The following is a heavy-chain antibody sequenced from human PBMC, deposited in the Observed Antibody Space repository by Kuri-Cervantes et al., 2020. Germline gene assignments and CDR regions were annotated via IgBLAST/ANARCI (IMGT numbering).Heavy chain of an antibody. J-gene: IGHJ4*02. V-gene: IGHV1-46*01. Sequence: ASVKVSCKASGHTFRNYFMHWVRQAPGQGLEWMEIINPRGGSITYAQKFQGRVTMTRDTSTSTVYMEMSSLRSEDTAVYYCASGGRYSSNLDYWGQGTLVTVSS. D-gene: IGHD6-13*01. CDR2: INPRGGSI. CDR3: ASGGRYSSNLDY. CDR1: GHTFRNYF.